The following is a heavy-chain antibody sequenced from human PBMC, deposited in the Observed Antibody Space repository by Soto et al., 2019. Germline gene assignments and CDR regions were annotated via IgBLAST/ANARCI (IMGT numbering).Heavy chain of an antibody. CDR2: ISGSGGST. J-gene: IGHJ4*02. D-gene: IGHD2-2*01. CDR3: AKTRSKAQSSFDY. CDR1: GFTFSSYA. Sequence: GGSLRLSCAASGFTFSSYAMGWVRQAPGKGLEWVSAISGSGGSTYYADSVKGRFTISRDNSKNTLYLQMNSLRAEDTAVYYCAKTRSKAQSSFDYWGQGTLVTVSS. V-gene: IGHV3-23*01.